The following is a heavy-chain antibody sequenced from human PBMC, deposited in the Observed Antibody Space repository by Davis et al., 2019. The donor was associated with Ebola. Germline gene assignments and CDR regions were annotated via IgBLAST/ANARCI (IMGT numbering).Heavy chain of an antibody. Sequence: GESLKISCAASGFTFSSYSMNWVRQAPGKGLEWVSAISGSGGSTYYADSVKGRFTISRDNSKNTLYLQMNSLRAEDTAVYYCARETPRYCTNGVCYSFDYWGQGTLVTVSS. CDR1: GFTFSSYS. CDR2: ISGSGGST. CDR3: ARETPRYCTNGVCYSFDY. V-gene: IGHV3-23*01. J-gene: IGHJ4*02. D-gene: IGHD2-8*01.